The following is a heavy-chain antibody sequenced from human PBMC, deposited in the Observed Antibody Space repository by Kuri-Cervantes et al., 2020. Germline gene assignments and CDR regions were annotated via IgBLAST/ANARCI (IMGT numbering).Heavy chain of an antibody. Sequence: ETLSLTCAASGFTVSSNYMSWVRQAPGKGLEWVSVIYSGGSTYYADSVKGRFTISRDNSKNTLYLQMNSLRAEDTAVYYCARAITRNDAFDIWGQGTMVTVSS. CDR1: GFTVSSNY. CDR3: ARAITRNDAFDI. J-gene: IGHJ3*02. CDR2: IYSGGST. V-gene: IGHV3-66*01.